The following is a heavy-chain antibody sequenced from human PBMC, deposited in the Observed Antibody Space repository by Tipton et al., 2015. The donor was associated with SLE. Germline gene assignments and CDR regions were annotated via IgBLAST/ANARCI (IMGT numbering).Heavy chain of an antibody. CDR2: ISGSGGST. D-gene: IGHD2-2*01. J-gene: IGHJ4*02. CDR3: ARDAGRGQLLYY. V-gene: IGHV3-23*01. Sequence: SLRLSCAASGFTFSSYWMSWVRQAPGKGLEWVSAISGSGGSTYYADSVKGRFTISRDNSKNTLYLQMNSLRAEDTAVYYCARDAGRGQLLYYWGQGTLVTVSS. CDR1: GFTFSSYW.